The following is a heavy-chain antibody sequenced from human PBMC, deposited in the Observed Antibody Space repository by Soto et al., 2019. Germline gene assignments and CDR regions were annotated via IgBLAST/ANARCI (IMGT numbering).Heavy chain of an antibody. J-gene: IGHJ4*02. CDR1: GYTFTSYY. CDR2: INPSGGTT. V-gene: IGHV1-46*03. CDR3: VRVYGSCGGCYSIDY. Sequence: QVQLVQSGAEVKKPGASVKVSCKASGYTFTSYYMHWVRQAPGQGLEWMGIINPSGGTTSYAQKFQGSGTMTRETSTSTVYTELSSLRSEDTAVYYCVRVYGSCGGCYSIDYWGQGTQVTVSS. D-gene: IGHD2-15*01.